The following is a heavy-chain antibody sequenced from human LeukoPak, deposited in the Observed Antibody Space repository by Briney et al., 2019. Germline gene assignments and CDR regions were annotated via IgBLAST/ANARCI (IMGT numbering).Heavy chain of an antibody. CDR2: ISTYNGNT. Sequence: ASVTVSCKASGYTFTSYGISWVRQAPGQGLEWMGWISTYNGNTNYAQKLQDRVTMTTDTSTSTAYVELRSLRSDDTAVYYCATSDGSGSSTFPFDPWGQGTLVTVSS. J-gene: IGHJ5*02. CDR3: ATSDGSGSSTFPFDP. V-gene: IGHV1-18*01. D-gene: IGHD3-10*01. CDR1: GYTFTSYG.